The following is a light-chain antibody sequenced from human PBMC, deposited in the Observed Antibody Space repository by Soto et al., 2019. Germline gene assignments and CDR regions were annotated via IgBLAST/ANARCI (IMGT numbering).Light chain of an antibody. J-gene: IGKJ2*01. V-gene: IGKV3-20*01. Sequence: EIVLTQSPGTLSLSPGERATLSCRASQSVSSSYLAWYQQKPGQAPRLLIYGASSSATGIPDRFSGSGSWTAFTVTISSLETAELAVYYCQQYGSSMYTFGQGTKLEIK. CDR3: QQYGSSMYT. CDR2: GAS. CDR1: QSVSSSY.